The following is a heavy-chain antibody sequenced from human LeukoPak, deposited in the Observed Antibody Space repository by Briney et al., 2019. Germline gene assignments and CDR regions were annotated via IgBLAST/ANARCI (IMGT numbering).Heavy chain of an antibody. CDR1: DYTFTSYG. Sequence: ASVKVSCKASDYTFTSYGISWVRQAPGQGLEWMGWINPNSGGTNYAQKFQGRVTMTRDTSISTAYMELSRLRSDDTAVYYCARGDKDLWGRGTLVTVSS. J-gene: IGHJ2*01. V-gene: IGHV1-2*02. CDR3: ARGDKDL. CDR2: INPNSGGT.